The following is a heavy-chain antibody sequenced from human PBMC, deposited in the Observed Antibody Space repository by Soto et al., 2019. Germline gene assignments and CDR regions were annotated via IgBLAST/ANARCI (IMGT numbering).Heavy chain of an antibody. CDR1: GDFLTTYY. CDR2: IFYGGHT. D-gene: IGHD6-19*01. CDR3: VTGYSSGWSEIY. J-gene: IGHJ4*02. Sequence: SETLSLTCDVSGDFLTTYYWNWIRQSPGKGLEWIGYIFYGGHTNYNPSLRGRATISVDTSKNQFSLKLSSVTAEDTAVYYCVTGYSSGWSEIYWGQGTLVTVSS. V-gene: IGHV4-59*01.